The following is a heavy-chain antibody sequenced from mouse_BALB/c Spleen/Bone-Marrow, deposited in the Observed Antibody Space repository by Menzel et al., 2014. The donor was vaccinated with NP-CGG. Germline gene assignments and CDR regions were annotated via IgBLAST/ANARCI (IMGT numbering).Heavy chain of an antibody. CDR2: ILPGSGST. J-gene: IGHJ3*01. V-gene: IGHV1-9*01. CDR1: GYTFRSYW. Sequence: QVQLQQSGAELMKPGASVRISCKATGYTFRSYWIEWVKQRPGHGLEWIGEILPGSGSTNYNEKFKGKATFTADTSSNTAYMQLSSLTSEDSAVYYCARGNYGSISRFAYSGQATLVPVPA. D-gene: IGHD1-1*01. CDR3: ARGNYGSISRFAY.